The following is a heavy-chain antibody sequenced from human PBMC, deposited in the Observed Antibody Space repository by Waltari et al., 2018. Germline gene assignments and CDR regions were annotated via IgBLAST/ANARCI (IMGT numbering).Heavy chain of an antibody. Sequence: QVQLQQWGAGLLKPSETLSLTCAVYGGSFSGYYWTWTRQPPGKGLEWIGEINHRGSTKCKPALKSRVTISVDTSKNQFSLKMSSVTAADTAVYYCARGGYYYDSSGNGFYYFDYWGQGTLVTVSS. CDR3: ARGGYYYDSSGNGFYYFDY. CDR1: GGSFSGYY. D-gene: IGHD3-22*01. J-gene: IGHJ4*02. CDR2: INHRGST. V-gene: IGHV4-34*01.